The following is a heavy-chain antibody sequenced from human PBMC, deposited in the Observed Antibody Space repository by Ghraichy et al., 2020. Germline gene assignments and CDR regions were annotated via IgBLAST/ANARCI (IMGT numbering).Heavy chain of an antibody. Sequence: SETLSLTCTVSGGSISSSSYYWGWIRQPPGKGLEWIGSIYYSGSTYYNPSLKSRVTISVDTSKNQFSLKLSSVTAADTAVYYCASNPISRLRFLEWFFDYWGQGTLVTVSS. CDR3: ASNPISRLRFLEWFFDY. J-gene: IGHJ4*02. D-gene: IGHD3-3*01. CDR1: GGSISSSSYY. CDR2: IYYSGST. V-gene: IGHV4-39*01.